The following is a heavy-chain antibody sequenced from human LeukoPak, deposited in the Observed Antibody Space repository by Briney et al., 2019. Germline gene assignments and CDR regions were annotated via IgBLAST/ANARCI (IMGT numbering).Heavy chain of an antibody. CDR3: ASAYYDFWSGYYPHYYMDV. Sequence: SETLSLTCAVYGGSFSGYYWSWIRQPPGKGLEWIGEINHSGSTNYNPSLKSRVTISVDTSKNQFSLKLSSVTAADTAVYYCASAYYDFWSGYYPHYYMDVWGKGTTVTVSS. V-gene: IGHV4-34*01. CDR1: GGSFSGYY. J-gene: IGHJ6*03. D-gene: IGHD3-3*01. CDR2: INHSGST.